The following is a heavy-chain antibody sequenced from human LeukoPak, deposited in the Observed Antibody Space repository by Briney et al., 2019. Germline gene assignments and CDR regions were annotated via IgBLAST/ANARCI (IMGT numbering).Heavy chain of an antibody. CDR3: ASEGGATSGWFDP. Sequence: GGALRLSCAASGFTFSSYWMNWGRQAPGKGLEWVANIKQDGSEKYYVDSVNGRFTISRDNAKNSLYLQMNSMRAEDTPVYYCASEGGATSGWFDPWGQGTLVTVSS. CDR2: IKQDGSEK. CDR1: GFTFSSYW. D-gene: IGHD1-26*01. J-gene: IGHJ5*02. V-gene: IGHV3-7*01.